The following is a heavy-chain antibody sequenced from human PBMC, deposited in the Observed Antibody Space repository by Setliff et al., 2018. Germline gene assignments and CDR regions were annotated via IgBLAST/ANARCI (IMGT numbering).Heavy chain of an antibody. CDR3: ARLGRYDAFDI. CDR1: GYSFTSYW. CDR2: VFPVDSDT. Sequence: GESLKISCKGSGYSFTSYWIGWVRQMPGKGLEWIGVVFPVDSDTRYSPSLQGQVTTSADKSISTAYLQWSSLKASDTAIYYCARLGRYDAFDIWGQGTVVTVSS. D-gene: IGHD3-16*01. V-gene: IGHV5-51*01. J-gene: IGHJ3*02.